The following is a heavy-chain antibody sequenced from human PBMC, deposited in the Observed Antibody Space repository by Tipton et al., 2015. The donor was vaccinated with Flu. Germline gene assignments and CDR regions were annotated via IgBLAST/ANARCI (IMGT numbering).Heavy chain of an antibody. J-gene: IGHJ4*02. V-gene: IGHV4-39*07. Sequence: TLSLTCSVSGASFSSTSYHWAWIRQPPGKGLEWIGSVYHTGDTFITPSLQSRVTISINTSKSQFSLKLSSMTAADTAVYYCARVGVVTPFDYWGQGTLVTVSS. CDR2: VYHTGDT. CDR3: ARVGVVTPFDY. CDR1: GASFSSTSYH. D-gene: IGHD4-23*01.